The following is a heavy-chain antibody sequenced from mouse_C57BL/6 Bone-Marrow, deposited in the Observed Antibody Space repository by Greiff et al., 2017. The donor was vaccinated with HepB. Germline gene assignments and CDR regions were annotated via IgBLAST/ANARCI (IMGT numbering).Heavy chain of an antibody. CDR1: GFTFSDYY. CDR3: ARDGGDYYGSSYGSFDY. D-gene: IGHD1-1*01. J-gene: IGHJ2*01. CDR2: INYDGSST. V-gene: IGHV5-16*01. Sequence: EVHLVESEGGLVQPGSSMKLSCTASGFTFSDYYMAWVRQVPEKGLEWVANINYDGSSTYYLDSLKSRFIISRDNAKNILYLQMSSLKSEDTATYYCARDGGDYYGSSYGSFDYWGQGTTLTVSS.